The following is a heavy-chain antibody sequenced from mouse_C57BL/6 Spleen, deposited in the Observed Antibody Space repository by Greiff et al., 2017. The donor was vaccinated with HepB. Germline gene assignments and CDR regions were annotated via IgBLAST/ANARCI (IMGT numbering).Heavy chain of an antibody. CDR3: ARVMKYYYGSSYEAMDY. CDR2: INPNYGTT. V-gene: IGHV1-39*01. J-gene: IGHJ4*01. Sequence: EVQRVESGPELVKPGASVKISCKASGYSFTDYNMNWVKQSHGKSLEWIGVINPNYGTTSYNQKFQGKATLTVDQSSSTAYMQLNSLTSEDSAVYYCARVMKYYYGSSYEAMDYWGQGTSVTVSS. D-gene: IGHD1-1*01. CDR1: GYSFTDYN.